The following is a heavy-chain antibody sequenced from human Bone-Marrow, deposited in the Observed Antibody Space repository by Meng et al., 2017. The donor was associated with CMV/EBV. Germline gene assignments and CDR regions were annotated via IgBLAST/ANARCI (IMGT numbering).Heavy chain of an antibody. CDR2: INHRASP. CDR3: AIGRYCSGGSCYSEDY. J-gene: IGHJ4*02. V-gene: IGHV4-34*01. Sequence: SQTLSLTCAVYGGSFSNYYWSWSRQSPGKGLEWIGEINHRASPNYNPSLKSRVTISGDTSKNQFSLRLTSVTAADTAVYYCAIGRYCSGGSCYSEDYWGQGTRVTVSS. CDR1: GGSFSNYY. D-gene: IGHD2-15*01.